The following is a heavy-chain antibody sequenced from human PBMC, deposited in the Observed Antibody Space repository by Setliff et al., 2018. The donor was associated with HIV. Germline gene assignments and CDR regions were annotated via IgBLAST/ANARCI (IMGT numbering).Heavy chain of an antibody. V-gene: IGHV1-2*06. D-gene: IGHD3-22*01. Sequence: ASVKVSCKASGYTFTGYYMHWVRQAPGQGLEWMGRINPNSGVTNYAQKFQGRVTMTRDTSISTAYIELSRLRPDDTAVYYCARGLRDSSGYYYTLTFDYWGQGTLVAVSS. CDR2: INPNSGVT. J-gene: IGHJ4*02. CDR1: GYTFTGYY. CDR3: ARGLRDSSGYYYTLTFDY.